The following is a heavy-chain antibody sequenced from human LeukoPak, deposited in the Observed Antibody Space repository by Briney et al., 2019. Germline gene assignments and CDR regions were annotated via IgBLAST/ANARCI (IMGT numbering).Heavy chain of an antibody. D-gene: IGHD6-13*01. V-gene: IGHV3-9*01. CDR1: GLTFDDYA. J-gene: IGHJ4*02. Sequence: GGSLRLSCAASGLTFDDYAMHWVRQAPGKGLEWVSGISWNSGTIGYADSVKGRFTISRDNAKNSLYLQMNSLRAEDTALYYCATHPITAATDYWGQGTLVTVSS. CDR2: ISWNSGTI. CDR3: ATHPITAATDY.